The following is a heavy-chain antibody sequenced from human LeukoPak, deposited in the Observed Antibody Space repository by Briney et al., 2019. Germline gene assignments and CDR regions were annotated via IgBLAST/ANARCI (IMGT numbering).Heavy chain of an antibody. V-gene: IGHV3-7*05. J-gene: IGHJ4*02. Sequence: PGGSLRLSCVASGFRFSDYWISWVRQAPGKELEWVANIKKDGSEKNYVDSVKGRFTISRDNAKNSLYLQMNSLRVEDTAAYYCTTEFGRPGYWGQGTLVTVSS. D-gene: IGHD3-16*01. CDR2: IKKDGSEK. CDR1: GFRFSDYW. CDR3: TTEFGRPGY.